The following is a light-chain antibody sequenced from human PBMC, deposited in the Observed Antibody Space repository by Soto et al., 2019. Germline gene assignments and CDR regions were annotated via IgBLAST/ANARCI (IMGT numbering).Light chain of an antibody. CDR3: QQYNNWPLT. CDR1: QSVRSN. J-gene: IGKJ4*01. V-gene: IGKV3-15*01. Sequence: IVMTQSPATLSVSPGERATLSCRASQSVRSNLAWYQQIPGQAPRLLIYGASTRATGIPARFRGSGSGTEFSLTISSLQSEDFAVYYCQQYNNWPLTFGGGTKVEIK. CDR2: GAS.